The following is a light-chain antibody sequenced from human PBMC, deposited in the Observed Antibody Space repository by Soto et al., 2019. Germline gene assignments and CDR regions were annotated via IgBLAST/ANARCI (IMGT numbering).Light chain of an antibody. CDR2: AAS. J-gene: IGKJ1*01. CDR3: LQHNDYPPT. CDR1: QDIRND. V-gene: IGKV1-17*01. Sequence: DSQMTQSPSSLSASVGDRVTITCRASQDIRNDLGCSQQKPGKAPKRLIYAASRLQSGDPSRFSGSGSGTEVTLTLGSLKPECYETCYGLQHNDYPPTFGQGTKVEI.